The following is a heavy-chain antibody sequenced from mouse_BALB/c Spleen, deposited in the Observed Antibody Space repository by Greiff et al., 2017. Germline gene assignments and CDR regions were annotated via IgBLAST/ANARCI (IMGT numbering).Heavy chain of an antibody. V-gene: IGHV14-1*02. CDR2: IDPENGNT. J-gene: IGHJ4*01. D-gene: IGHD2-1*01. Sequence: VQLQQSGAELVRPGALVKLSCKASGFNIKDYYMHWVKQRPEQGLEWIGWIDPENGNTIYDPKFQGKASITADTSSNTAYLQLSSLTSEDTAVYYCARTYGNLWAMDDWGQGTSVTVSS. CDR3: ARTYGNLWAMDD. CDR1: GFNIKDYY.